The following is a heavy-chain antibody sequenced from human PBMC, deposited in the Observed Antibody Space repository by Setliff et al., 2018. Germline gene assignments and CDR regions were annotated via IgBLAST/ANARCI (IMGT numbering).Heavy chain of an antibody. D-gene: IGHD3-10*01. CDR1: GGTFSSYA. CDR2: IIPIFGTA. J-gene: IGHJ6*02. CDR3: ARGEREGITMVRGVRGTHYYYGMDV. Sequence: SVKVSCKASGGTFSSYAISWVRQAPGQGLEWMGGIIPIFGTANYAQKFQGRVTITTDESTSTAYMELSRLRSEDTAVYYCARGEREGITMVRGVRGTHYYYGMDVWGQGTTVTVSS. V-gene: IGHV1-69*05.